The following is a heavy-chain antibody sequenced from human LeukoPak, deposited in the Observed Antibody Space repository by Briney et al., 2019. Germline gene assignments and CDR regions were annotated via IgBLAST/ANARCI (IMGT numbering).Heavy chain of an antibody. CDR1: GYPISSGYH. Sequence: SETLSLTCTVSGYPISSGYHWGWIRQPPGKGLEWIGSIYHSGSTYYNPSLKSRVTISVDTSKNQFSLKLSSVTAADTAVYYCARAPSGLYYYYYYMDVWGKGTTVTVSS. V-gene: IGHV4-38-2*02. CDR2: IYHSGST. CDR3: ARAPSGLYYYYYYMDV. J-gene: IGHJ6*03.